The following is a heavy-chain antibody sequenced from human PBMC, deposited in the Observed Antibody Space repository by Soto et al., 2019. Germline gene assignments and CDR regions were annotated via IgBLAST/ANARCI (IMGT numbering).Heavy chain of an antibody. CDR2: IKHSGST. D-gene: IGHD6-6*01. J-gene: IGHJ4*02. V-gene: IGHV4-34*01. Sequence: SETLSLTCAVYGGSFSGYYWSWIRQPPGKGLEWIGEIKHSGSTNYNPSLKSRVTISVDTSKNQFSLKLSSVTAADTAVYYCARGRIAARAPFDYWGQGTLVTVSS. CDR1: GGSFSGYY. CDR3: ARGRIAARAPFDY.